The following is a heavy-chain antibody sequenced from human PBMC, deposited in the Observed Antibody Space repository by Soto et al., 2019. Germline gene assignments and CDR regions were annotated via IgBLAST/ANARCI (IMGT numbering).Heavy chain of an antibody. CDR1: GYTLTELS. Sequence: VKVSCKVSGYTLTELSMHWVRQAPGKGLEWMGGFDPEDGETIYAQKFQGRVTMTEDTSTDTAYMELSSLRSEDTAVYYCATFTPITMIVTGAFDIWGQGTMVTVSS. J-gene: IGHJ3*02. CDR2: FDPEDGET. D-gene: IGHD3-22*01. CDR3: ATFTPITMIVTGAFDI. V-gene: IGHV1-24*01.